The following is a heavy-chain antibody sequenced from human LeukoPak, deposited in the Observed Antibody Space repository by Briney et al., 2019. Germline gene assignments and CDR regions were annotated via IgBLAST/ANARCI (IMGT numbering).Heavy chain of an antibody. CDR3: AKSSYYDSSGYYREYYFDY. D-gene: IGHD3-22*01. V-gene: IGHV3-23*01. CDR1: GFTFSSSA. CDR2: ISGGGGST. J-gene: IGHJ4*02. Sequence: PGGSLRLSCAASGFTFSSSAMSWVRQAPGKGLEWVSAISGGGGSTHYADSVKGRFTISRDNSKNTLYLQMSSLRAGDTAVYYCAKSSYYDSSGYYREYYFDYWGQGTLVTVSS.